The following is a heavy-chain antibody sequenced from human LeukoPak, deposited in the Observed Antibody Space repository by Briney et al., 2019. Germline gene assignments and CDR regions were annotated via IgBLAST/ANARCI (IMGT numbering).Heavy chain of an antibody. V-gene: IGHV4-4*07. CDR2: IYTSGST. CDR1: GGSISSYY. CDR3: AREAHYDFWSGSSHGGVDV. J-gene: IGHJ6*02. Sequence: SETLSLTCTVSGGSISSYYWSWIRQPAGKGREWRWRIYTSGSTNYNPSLKSRVTMSVDTSKNQFSLKLSSVTAADTAVYYCAREAHYDFWSGSSHGGVDVWGQGTTVTVSS. D-gene: IGHD3-3*01.